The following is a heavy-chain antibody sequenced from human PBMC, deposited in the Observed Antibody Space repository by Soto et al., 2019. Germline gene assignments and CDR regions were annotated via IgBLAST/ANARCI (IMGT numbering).Heavy chain of an antibody. CDR3: TTDSYTTIIIVRFDY. Sequence: EGSLRLSCAASGFTFSNAWINWVRQAPGKGLEWVGRIKSKTGGGTTDFAEPVKGRFAISRDDSNNMVYLQMSSLKIEDTAVYYCTTDSYTTIIIVRFDYWGHGTLVTVSS. J-gene: IGHJ4*01. D-gene: IGHD3-22*01. CDR1: GFTFSNAW. V-gene: IGHV3-15*07. CDR2: IKSKTGGGTT.